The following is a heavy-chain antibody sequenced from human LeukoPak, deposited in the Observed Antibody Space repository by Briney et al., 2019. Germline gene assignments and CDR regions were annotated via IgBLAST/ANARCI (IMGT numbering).Heavy chain of an antibody. Sequence: GGSLRLSCEASGFTFSNSWIHWVRQAPGKGLVWVSRINPDGSVTNYADSVKARFTISRDNAKNTLFLQMNSLRAEDTAVYYCATAGNYYFDYWGQGTLVTVSS. D-gene: IGHD1-1*01. CDR2: INPDGSVT. CDR3: ATAGNYYFDY. CDR1: GFTFSNSW. V-gene: IGHV3-74*01. J-gene: IGHJ4*02.